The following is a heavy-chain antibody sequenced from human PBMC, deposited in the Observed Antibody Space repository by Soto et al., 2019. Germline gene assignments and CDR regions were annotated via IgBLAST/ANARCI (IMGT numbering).Heavy chain of an antibody. CDR1: GGSFSGYY. Sequence: SETLSLTCAVYGGSFSGYYWSWIRQPPGKGLEWIGEINHSGSTNYNPSLKSRVTISVDTSKNQFSLKLSSVTAADKAVYYCARGLLLFSYDQPYYFVYWCPGTLVTVFS. CDR2: INHSGST. J-gene: IGHJ4*02. V-gene: IGHV4-34*01. CDR3: ARGLLLFSYDQPYYFVY. D-gene: IGHD5-18*01.